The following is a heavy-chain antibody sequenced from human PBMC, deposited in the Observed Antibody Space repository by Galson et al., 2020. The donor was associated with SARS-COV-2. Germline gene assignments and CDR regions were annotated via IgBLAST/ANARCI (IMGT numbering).Heavy chain of an antibody. CDR2: FDPEDGET. D-gene: IGHD1-7*01. J-gene: IGHJ6*02. Sequence: ASVKVSCKVSGYTLTELSMHWVRQAPGQGLEWMGGFDPEDGETIYAQKFQGRVTMTEDTSTDTAYMELSSLRSEDTAVYYCATLRVSTGTILHYYYGMDVWGQGTTVTVSS. CDR1: GYTLTELS. CDR3: ATLRVSTGTILHYYYGMDV. V-gene: IGHV1-24*01.